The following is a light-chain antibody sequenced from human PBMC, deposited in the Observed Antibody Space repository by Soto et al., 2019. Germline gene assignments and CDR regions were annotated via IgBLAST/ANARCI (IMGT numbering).Light chain of an antibody. CDR3: SSYTSSSRYV. CDR2: EVS. V-gene: IGLV2-14*01. J-gene: IGLJ1*01. CDR1: SSDVVGYNY. Sequence: QSVLTQPASVSGSPGQSITISCTGTSSDVVGYNYVSWYQQHPGKAPKLMIYEVSNRPSGVSNRFSGSKSGNTASLTISGLQAEDEADYYCSSYTSSSRYVFGTGTKVTVL.